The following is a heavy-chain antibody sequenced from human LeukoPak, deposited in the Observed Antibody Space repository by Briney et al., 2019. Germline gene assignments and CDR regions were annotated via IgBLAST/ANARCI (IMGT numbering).Heavy chain of an antibody. CDR2: ISGRGDST. Sequence: GGSLRLSCAASGFTFSSHAMSWVRQAPGKGLEWVSGISGRGDSTVYADSVKGRFTISRDNSRNTLSLQMNSLRAEDTAIYYCAKDVMRCSGGCIWGQGTLVTVSS. V-gene: IGHV3-23*01. CDR1: GFTFSSHA. D-gene: IGHD2-15*01. J-gene: IGHJ4*02. CDR3: AKDVMRCSGGCI.